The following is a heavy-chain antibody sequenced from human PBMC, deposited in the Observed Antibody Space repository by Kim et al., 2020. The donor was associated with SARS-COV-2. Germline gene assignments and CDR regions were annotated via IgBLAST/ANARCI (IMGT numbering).Heavy chain of an antibody. V-gene: IGHV4-39*01. D-gene: IGHD3-9*01. CDR2: ISYQFYT. Sequence: SETPSLTCSVSGQAITDTSSFWGWVRQAPGAGLEWIASISYQFYTYYNPSLKSRVAVSVDMSTNQFSLRLHSLSASDAAVYFCSRHARLLSTFDLWGQGTMVAFSS. J-gene: IGHJ4*02. CDR3: SRHARLLSTFDL. CDR1: GQAITDTSSF.